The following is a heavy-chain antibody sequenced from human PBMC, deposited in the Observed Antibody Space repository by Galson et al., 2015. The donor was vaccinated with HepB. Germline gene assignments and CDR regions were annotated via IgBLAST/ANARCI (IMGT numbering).Heavy chain of an antibody. Sequence: QSGAEVKKPGESLKISCKGSGYSFTNYWIGWVRQMPGKGLEWIGIIYPADSDTRYSPSFHGQVIISADKSINTAYLQWNSLKASDTAIYYCARHGGWYGGYFYYGMDVWGQGTTVTVSS. CDR2: IYPADSDT. CDR1: GYSFTNYW. J-gene: IGHJ6*02. V-gene: IGHV5-51*01. D-gene: IGHD6-19*01. CDR3: ARHGGWYGGYFYYGMDV.